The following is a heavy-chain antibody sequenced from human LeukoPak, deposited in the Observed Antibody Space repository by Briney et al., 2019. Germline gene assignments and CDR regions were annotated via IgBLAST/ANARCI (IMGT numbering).Heavy chain of an antibody. CDR2: IIPILGIA. CDR3: ARDPDNYYDSSGYSSEPSYYYYYGMDV. D-gene: IGHD3-22*01. Sequence: SVKVSCKASGGTFSSYAISWVRQAPGQGLEWMRRIIPILGIANYAQKFQGRVTITADKSTSTAYMELSSLRSEDTAVYYCARDPDNYYDSSGYSSEPSYYYYYGMDVWGQGTTVTVSS. V-gene: IGHV1-69*04. J-gene: IGHJ6*02. CDR1: GGTFSSYA.